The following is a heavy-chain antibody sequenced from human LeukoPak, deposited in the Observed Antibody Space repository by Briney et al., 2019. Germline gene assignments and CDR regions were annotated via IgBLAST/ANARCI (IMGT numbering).Heavy chain of an antibody. V-gene: IGHV4-34*01. Sequence: PSETLSLTCAVYGGSFSGYYWSWIRQPPGKGLEWIGEINHSGSTNYNPSLKSRVTISVDTSKNQFSLKLSSVTAADTAVYYCARHPDSWAATAGNWFDPWGQGTLVTVSS. CDR1: GGSFSGYY. J-gene: IGHJ5*02. CDR3: ARHPDSWAATAGNWFDP. D-gene: IGHD2-21*02. CDR2: INHSGST.